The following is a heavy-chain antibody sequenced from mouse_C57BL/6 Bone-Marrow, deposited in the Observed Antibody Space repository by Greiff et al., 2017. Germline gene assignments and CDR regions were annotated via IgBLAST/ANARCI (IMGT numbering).Heavy chain of an antibody. V-gene: IGHV1-82*01. J-gene: IGHJ4*01. CDR1: GYAFSSSW. CDR2: IYPGDGDT. Sequence: VQLQQSGPELVKPGASVKISCKASGYAFSSSWMNWVKQRPGKGLEWLGRIYPGDGDTTYNGKFKGKATLTADKSYSTAYMQRSRLTAEDSAVYCCAKGYDGYDDAMDYWGQGTSVTVSS. D-gene: IGHD2-3*01. CDR3: AKGYDGYDDAMDY.